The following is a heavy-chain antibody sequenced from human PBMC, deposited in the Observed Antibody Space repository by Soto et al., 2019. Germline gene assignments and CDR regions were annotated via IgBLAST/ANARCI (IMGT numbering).Heavy chain of an antibody. J-gene: IGHJ5*02. CDR2: IYTSGST. CDR3: ARDWIEATMGGNWFDP. D-gene: IGHD5-12*01. CDR1: GGSISSYY. V-gene: IGHV4-4*07. Sequence: GTLSLTCTVSGGSISSYYWSGIRQPPGKGLEWIGRIYTSGSTNYNPSLKSRVTMSVDTSKNQFSLKLSSVTAADTAVYYCARDWIEATMGGNWFDPWGQGTLVTVSS.